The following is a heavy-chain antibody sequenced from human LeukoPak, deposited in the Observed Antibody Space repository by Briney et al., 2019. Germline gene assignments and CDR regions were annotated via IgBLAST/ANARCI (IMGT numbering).Heavy chain of an antibody. D-gene: IGHD3-10*01. V-gene: IGHV1-46*01. Sequence: ASVKVSCKASGYTFTSYYMHWVRQAPGQGLEWMGIINPSGGSTSYAQKFQGRVTMTRDTSTSTVYMELSSLRSEDTAVYYCARDVERLSLNSYYYYGMDVWGQGTTVTVSS. CDR1: GYTFTSYY. J-gene: IGHJ6*02. CDR3: ARDVERLSLNSYYYYGMDV. CDR2: INPSGGST.